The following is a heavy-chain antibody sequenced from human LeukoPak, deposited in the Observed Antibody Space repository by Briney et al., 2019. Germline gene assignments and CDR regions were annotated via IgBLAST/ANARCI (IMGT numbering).Heavy chain of an antibody. Sequence: SETLSLTCTVSGGSISNSSYYWGWIRQPPGKGLEWIGSMYYNGSTYYNPSLKSRATISVDTSKNQFSLKLSSVTAADTAVYYCARHGRMGTINPSYWGQGTMLTVSS. CDR2: MYYNGST. V-gene: IGHV4-39*01. CDR1: GGSISNSSYY. J-gene: IGHJ4*02. CDR3: ARHGRMGTINPSY. D-gene: IGHD5-24*01.